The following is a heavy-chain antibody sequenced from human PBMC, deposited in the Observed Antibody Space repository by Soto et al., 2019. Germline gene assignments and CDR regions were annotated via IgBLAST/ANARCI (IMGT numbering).Heavy chain of an antibody. CDR2: IYYSGST. J-gene: IGHJ6*02. V-gene: IGHV4-59*12. CDR1: GGSISSYY. CDR3: AREGLNGAIGLDSYCGIDV. Sequence: QVQLQESGPGLVKPSETLSLTCNVSGGSISSYYWSWIRQPPGTGLEWSGYIYYSGSTNYNPSLKRVFTISAETSKNQFSPKMSAVTAADTAVYYGAREGLNGAIGLDSYCGIDVWGHGTTFPVSS. D-gene: IGHD3-16*02.